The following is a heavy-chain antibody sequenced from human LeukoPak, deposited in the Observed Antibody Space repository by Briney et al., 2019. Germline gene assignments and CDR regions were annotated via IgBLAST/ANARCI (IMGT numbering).Heavy chain of an antibody. J-gene: IGHJ2*01. Sequence: SETLSLTCTVAGGSISCYYWSWIRQPPGRGLEWIGYIYYSGSTNYNPSLKSRVTISVDTSKNQFSLKLSSVTAADTAVYYCARDLVGATNWYFDLWGRGTLVTVS. CDR1: GGSISCYY. CDR3: ARDLVGATNWYFDL. CDR2: IYYSGST. D-gene: IGHD1-26*01. V-gene: IGHV4-59*12.